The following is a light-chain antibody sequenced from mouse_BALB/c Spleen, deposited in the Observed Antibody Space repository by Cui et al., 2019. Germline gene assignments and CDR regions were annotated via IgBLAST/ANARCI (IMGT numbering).Light chain of an antibody. CDR3: WQSTHFPWT. J-gene: IGKJ1*01. CDR2: LVS. V-gene: IGKV1-135*01. Sequence: DVVMTQIPLTLSVTLGQLAYISCKSSQSLLDSDGKTYLNWLLQRPGQSPKRLIYLVSKLDSGVPDRFTVSGSGTDFTLKISRVEAEDLGVYYCWQSTHFPWTFGGGTKLEIK. CDR1: QSLLDSDGKTY.